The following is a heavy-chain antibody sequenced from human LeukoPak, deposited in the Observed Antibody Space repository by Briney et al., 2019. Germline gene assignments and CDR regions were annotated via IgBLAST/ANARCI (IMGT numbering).Heavy chain of an antibody. J-gene: IGHJ4*02. CDR2: ISGSGGST. V-gene: IGHV3-23*01. CDR1: GFNFDIFA. CDR3: AKSSNRVRFGSIDDY. Sequence: PGGSLRLSCVVSGFNFDIFAMSWVRQAPGKGLEWVSAISGSGGSTYYADSVKGRFTISRDNSKNTLYLQMNSLRAEDTAVYYCAKSSNRVRFGSIDDYWGQGTLVTVSS. D-gene: IGHD3-10*01.